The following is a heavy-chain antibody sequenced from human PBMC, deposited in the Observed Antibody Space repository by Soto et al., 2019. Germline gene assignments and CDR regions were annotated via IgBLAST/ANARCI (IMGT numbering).Heavy chain of an antibody. J-gene: IGHJ4*02. CDR1: GFTFSSYG. CDR3: AVDTAMVISG. V-gene: IGHV3-30*03. D-gene: IGHD5-18*01. CDR2: ISYDGSNK. Sequence: GGSLSLSCAASGFTFSSYGMHWVRQAPGKGLEWVAVISYDGSNKYYADSVKGRFTISRDNSKNTLYLQMNSLRAEDTAVYYCAVDTAMVISGWGQGTLVTVSS.